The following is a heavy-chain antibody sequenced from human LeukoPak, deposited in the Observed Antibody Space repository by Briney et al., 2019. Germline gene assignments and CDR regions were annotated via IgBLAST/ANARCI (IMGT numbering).Heavy chain of an antibody. Sequence: GGSLRLSCAASGFTVSSNYMSWVRQAPGKGLEWVSVIYSGGSTYYADSVKGRFTISRDNSKNTLYLQMNSLRAEDTAVYYCARDLIAAAGTASYSYWGQGTLVTVSS. V-gene: IGHV3-66*01. CDR3: ARDLIAAAGTASYSY. D-gene: IGHD6-13*01. J-gene: IGHJ4*02. CDR1: GFTVSSNY. CDR2: IYSGGST.